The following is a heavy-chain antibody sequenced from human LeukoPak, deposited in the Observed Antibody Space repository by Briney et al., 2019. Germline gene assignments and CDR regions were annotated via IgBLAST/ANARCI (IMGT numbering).Heavy chain of an antibody. CDR3: AKENIVVVTLPGYFDY. J-gene: IGHJ4*02. D-gene: IGHD2-21*02. CDR2: ISGTGDSS. V-gene: IGHV3-23*01. CDR1: GFTFNNYA. Sequence: GGSLRLSCAASGFTFNNYAMNWVRQAPGKGLEWVSSISGTGDSSYYADSVKGRFTISRDNSKNTLYLQMNSLRAEDTAVYYCAKENIVVVTLPGYFDYWGQGTLVTVSS.